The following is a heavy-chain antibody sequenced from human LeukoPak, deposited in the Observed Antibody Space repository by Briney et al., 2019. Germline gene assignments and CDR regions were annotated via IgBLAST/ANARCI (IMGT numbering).Heavy chain of an antibody. D-gene: IGHD2-2*01. CDR1: GGSISSSSYY. J-gene: IGHJ3*02. Sequence: SETLSLTCTVSGGSISSSSYYWGWIRQSPGKGLEWIGSIYYSGSTYYNPSLKSRVTISVDTSKNQFSLKLSSVTAADSAVYYCARQADIVVVPAAMQFNDAFDIWGQGTMVTVSS. CDR3: ARQADIVVVPAAMQFNDAFDI. CDR2: IYYSGST. V-gene: IGHV4-39*01.